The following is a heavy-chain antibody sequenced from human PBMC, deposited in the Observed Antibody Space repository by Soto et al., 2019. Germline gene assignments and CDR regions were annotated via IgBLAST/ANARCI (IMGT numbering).Heavy chain of an antibody. CDR3: ARDMAVAGNNWFDP. V-gene: IGHV4-34*01. CDR2: INHSGST. CDR1: GGSFSGYY. J-gene: IGHJ5*02. D-gene: IGHD6-19*01. Sequence: PSETLSLTCDVYGGSFSGYYWSWIRQPPGKGLEWIGEINHSGSTNYNPSLKSRVTISVDTSKNQFSLKLSSVTAADTAVYYCARDMAVAGNNWFDPWGQGTLVTVSS.